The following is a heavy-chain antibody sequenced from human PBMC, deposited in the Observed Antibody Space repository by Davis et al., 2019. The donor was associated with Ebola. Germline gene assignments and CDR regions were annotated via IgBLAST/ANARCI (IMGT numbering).Heavy chain of an antibody. CDR3: ARDRGYSYGLPDY. Sequence: GESLKISCAASGFIFSHYWMSWVRQAPGKGPEWVANIKQDGSEKYYVDSVKGRFTISRDNAKNSLYLQMNSLRAEDTAVYYCARDRGYSYGLPDYWGQGTLVTVSS. J-gene: IGHJ4*02. V-gene: IGHV3-7*01. CDR1: GFIFSHYW. CDR2: IKQDGSEK. D-gene: IGHD5-18*01.